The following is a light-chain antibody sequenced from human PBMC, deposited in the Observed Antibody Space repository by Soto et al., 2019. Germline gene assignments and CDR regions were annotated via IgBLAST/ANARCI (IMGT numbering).Light chain of an antibody. CDR1: QSISSY. V-gene: IGKV1-39*01. CDR2: AAS. Sequence: DIQMTQSPSSLSASVGDRVTITCRASQSISSYLNWYQQKPGKAPKLLIYAASSLQSGVPSRFSGSGSGTEFTLTIRSLQPEDFATYYCQQSYSTLYTFGQGTKLEIK. J-gene: IGKJ2*01. CDR3: QQSYSTLYT.